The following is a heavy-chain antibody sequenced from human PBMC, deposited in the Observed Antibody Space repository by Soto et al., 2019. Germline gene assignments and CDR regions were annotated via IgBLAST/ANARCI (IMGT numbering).Heavy chain of an antibody. Sequence: QVQLQESGPGLVKPSGTLSLTCAVSNGSVSSSNWWSWVRQPPGKGLEWIGEVYHSGSTNYRPSLKSRVTISLDKSKNQFSLKLNSVTAADTAVYYCAKSGDYFFEYWGQGTLVTVSS. CDR1: NGSVSSSNW. J-gene: IGHJ4*02. D-gene: IGHD4-17*01. CDR2: VYHSGST. V-gene: IGHV4-4*02. CDR3: AKSGDYFFEY.